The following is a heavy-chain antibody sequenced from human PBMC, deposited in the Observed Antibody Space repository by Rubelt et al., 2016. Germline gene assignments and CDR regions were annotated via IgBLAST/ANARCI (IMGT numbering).Heavy chain of an antibody. J-gene: IGHJ4*02. D-gene: IGHD2-21*01. CDR1: GFTFSSYD. CDR2: IGTSGDT. Sequence: EVQLVESGGGLVQPGGSLRLSCVASGFTFSSYDMNWVRQPPGKGLEWVSGIGTSGDTSYHDSVRGRFTISREDSLISFYLHSKTLNADDTAIYYCARQNGAPPYFDYWGQGILVSVSS. CDR3: ARQNGAPPYFDY. V-gene: IGHV3-13*01.